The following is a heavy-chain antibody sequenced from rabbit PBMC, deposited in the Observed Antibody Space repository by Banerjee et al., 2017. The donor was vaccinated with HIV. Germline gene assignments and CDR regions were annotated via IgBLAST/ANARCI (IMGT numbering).Heavy chain of an antibody. Sequence: QSLEESGGGLVKPGGTLTLTCTASGFTVSSNYWICWVRQAPGKGLEWVGCIGAGGVRSAFARWAQGRFTISKTSSTTVTLQMTSLAAAVTATYSCARWDVSAKRAYSVWGQGTLVTVS. J-gene: IGHJ3*01. CDR3: ARWDVSAKRAYSV. CDR2: IGAGGVRS. CDR1: GFTVSSNYW. V-gene: IGHV1S40*01. D-gene: IGHD4-2*01.